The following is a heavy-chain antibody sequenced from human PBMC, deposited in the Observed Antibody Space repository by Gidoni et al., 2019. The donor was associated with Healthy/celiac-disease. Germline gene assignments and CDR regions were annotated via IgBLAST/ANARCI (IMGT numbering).Heavy chain of an antibody. D-gene: IGHD3-3*01. Sequence: EVQLVESGGGLIQPGGSLRLSCAASGFTVSSNYMSWVRQAPGKGLEWVSVIYSGGSTYYADSVKGRFTISRDNSKNTLYLQMNSLRAEDTAVYYCARVSLRGSYYFDYWGQGTLVTVSS. J-gene: IGHJ4*02. CDR2: IYSGGST. V-gene: IGHV3-53*01. CDR1: GFTVSSNY. CDR3: ARVSLRGSYYFDY.